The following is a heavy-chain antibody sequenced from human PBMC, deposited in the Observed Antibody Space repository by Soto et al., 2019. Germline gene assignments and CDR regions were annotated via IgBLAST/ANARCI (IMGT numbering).Heavy chain of an antibody. V-gene: IGHV4-4*02. Sequence: QVQLLASGPGLVKPSGTLSLTCGVSGDSIYRSYWWSWVRLPPGKGPECIGAIFHTGTTNYNPSLKSRLTMSVDKSKKEISLKLDSVTAADTAVYFCARSASYGVVGDYWGQGTGVTVSS. CDR2: IFHTGTT. D-gene: IGHD1-26*01. CDR3: ARSASYGVVGDY. CDR1: GDSIYRSYW. J-gene: IGHJ4*02.